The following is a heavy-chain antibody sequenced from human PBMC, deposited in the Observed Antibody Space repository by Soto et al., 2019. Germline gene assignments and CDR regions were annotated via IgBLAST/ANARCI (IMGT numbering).Heavy chain of an antibody. CDR3: ARARVGATRVYNY. J-gene: IGHJ4*02. Sequence: QVQLVQSGAEVKKPGASVKVSCKPSGYTFTSYYMHWVRQAPGEGLEWMGMINPSGGTTTYAQKLQGRATLTRDTSTSTVYMELSSLRSEDTAVYYCARARVGATRVYNYWGQGTLVTVSS. D-gene: IGHD1-26*01. CDR2: INPSGGTT. V-gene: IGHV1-46*04. CDR1: GYTFTSYY.